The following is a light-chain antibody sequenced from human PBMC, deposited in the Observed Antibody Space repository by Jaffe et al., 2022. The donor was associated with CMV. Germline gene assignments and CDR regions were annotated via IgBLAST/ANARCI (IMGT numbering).Light chain of an antibody. V-gene: IGKV1-5*03. CDR3: QQYDSYPWT. J-gene: IGKJ1*01. CDR2: KAS. Sequence: DIQMTQSPSTLSASVGDRVTITCRASQSINSWLAWYQQKPGKAPKLLIYKASSLESGVPSRFSGSGSGTEFTLTISSLQPDDFATYFCQQYDSYPWTFGRGTKVEIE. CDR1: QSINSW.